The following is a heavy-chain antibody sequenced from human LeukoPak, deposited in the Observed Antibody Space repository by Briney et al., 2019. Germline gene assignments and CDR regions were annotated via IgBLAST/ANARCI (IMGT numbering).Heavy chain of an antibody. J-gene: IGHJ2*01. D-gene: IGHD6-13*01. CDR2: INPSGGST. CDR3: ARDRSTAAAGRSWYFDL. Sequence: ASVKVSCKASGYTFTNCYMHWVRQAPGQGLEWMGIINPSGGSTIYAQKFQGRVTMTRDMSTSTVYMELSSLTSDDTAVYYCARDRSTAAAGRSWYFDLWGRGTLVTVSS. CDR1: GYTFTNCY. V-gene: IGHV1-46*01.